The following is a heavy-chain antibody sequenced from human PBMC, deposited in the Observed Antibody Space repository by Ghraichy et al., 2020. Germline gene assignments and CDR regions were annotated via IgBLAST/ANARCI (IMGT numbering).Heavy chain of an antibody. V-gene: IGHV4-39*01. CDR2: IYYSGST. Sequence: SETLSLTCTVSGGSISSSSYYWGWIRQPPGKGLEWIGSIYYSGSTYYNPSLKSRVTISVDTSKNQFSLKLSSVTAADTAVYYCARRENYYDSSGYLAMEYYFDYWGQGTLVTVSS. J-gene: IGHJ4*02. CDR1: GGSISSSSYY. CDR3: ARRENYYDSSGYLAMEYYFDY. D-gene: IGHD3-22*01.